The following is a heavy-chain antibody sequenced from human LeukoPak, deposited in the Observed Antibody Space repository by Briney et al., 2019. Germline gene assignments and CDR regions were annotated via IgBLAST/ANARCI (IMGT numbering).Heavy chain of an antibody. CDR3: ARGGIPRAIAARHYYFDY. CDR1: GFTFSSYA. Sequence: GGSLRLSCAASGFTFSSYAMSWVRQAPGKGLEWVSAISGSGGSTYYADSVKGRFTISRDNSKNTLYQQMNSLRAEDTAVYYCARGGIPRAIAARHYYFDYWGQGALVTVSS. J-gene: IGHJ4*02. V-gene: IGHV3-23*01. D-gene: IGHD6-6*01. CDR2: ISGSGGST.